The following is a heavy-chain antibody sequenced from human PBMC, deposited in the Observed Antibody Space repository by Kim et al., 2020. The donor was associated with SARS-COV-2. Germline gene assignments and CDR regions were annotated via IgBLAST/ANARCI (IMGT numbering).Heavy chain of an antibody. V-gene: IGHV4-34*01. CDR3: ARRDIQRWSLTQYYFDY. D-gene: IGHD2-15*01. J-gene: IGHJ4*02. CDR1: GGSFSGYY. Sequence: SETLSLTCAVYGGSFSGYYWSWIRQPPGKGLEWIGEINHSGSTNYNPSLKSRVTISVDTSKNQFSLKLSSVTAADTAVYYCARRDIQRWSLTQYYFDYWGQGTLVTVSS. CDR2: INHSGST.